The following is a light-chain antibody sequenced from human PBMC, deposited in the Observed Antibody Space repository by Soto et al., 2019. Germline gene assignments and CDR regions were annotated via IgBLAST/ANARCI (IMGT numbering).Light chain of an antibody. CDR2: GAS. CDR1: QSVSSSY. V-gene: IGKV3-20*01. Sequence: EIVLTQSPGTLSLSPGERATLSSRASQSVSSSYLAWYQQKPGQAPRHLIYGASSRATGIPDRFSGSGSGTDFTLTISRLEPEDFAVYYCQQYGSSPDTFGQGTKLEIK. CDR3: QQYGSSPDT. J-gene: IGKJ2*01.